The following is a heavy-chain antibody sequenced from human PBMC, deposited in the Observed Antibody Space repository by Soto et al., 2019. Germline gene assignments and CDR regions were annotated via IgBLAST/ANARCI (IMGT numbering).Heavy chain of an antibody. D-gene: IGHD1-26*01. CDR3: ARAYSGCSPFDY. Sequence: ASVKVSCKASGYTFTSYYMHWVRQAPGQGLEWMGIINPSGAITSYAQNFQGRVTMTRDTSTSRVYMEASSLRSEDTAVYYCARAYSGCSPFDYWGQGTQVTVSS. V-gene: IGHV1-46*03. J-gene: IGHJ4*02. CDR1: GYTFTSYY. CDR2: INPSGAIT.